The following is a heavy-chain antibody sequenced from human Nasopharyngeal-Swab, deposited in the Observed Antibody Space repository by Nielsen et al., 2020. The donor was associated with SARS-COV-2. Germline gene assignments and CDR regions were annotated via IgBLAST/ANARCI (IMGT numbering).Heavy chain of an antibody. CDR3: AGQPSWYYFDY. V-gene: IGHV3-48*04. Sequence: GESLKISCAASGFTFSSYWMNWVRQAPGKGLEWVSYITSGGGKTYYADSVKGRFTISRDNAKNSLYLQMNGLRAEDTAVYYCAGQPSWYYFDYWGQGTLVTVSS. D-gene: IGHD6-13*01. CDR2: ITSGGGKT. CDR1: GFTFSSYW. J-gene: IGHJ4*02.